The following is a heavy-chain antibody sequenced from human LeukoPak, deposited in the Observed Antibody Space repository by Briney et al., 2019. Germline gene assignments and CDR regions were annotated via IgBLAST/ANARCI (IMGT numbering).Heavy chain of an antibody. CDR3: ARAHDSSGYQPYFDY. CDR1: GGSISSGGYS. J-gene: IGHJ4*02. V-gene: IGHV4-30-2*01. CDR2: IYHSGST. D-gene: IGHD3-22*01. Sequence: SGTLSLTCAVSGGSISSGGYSWSWIRQPPGKGLEWIGYIYHSGSTYYNPSLKSRVTISVDRSKNQFSLKLSSVTAADTAVYYCARAHDSSGYQPYFDYWGQGTLVTVSS.